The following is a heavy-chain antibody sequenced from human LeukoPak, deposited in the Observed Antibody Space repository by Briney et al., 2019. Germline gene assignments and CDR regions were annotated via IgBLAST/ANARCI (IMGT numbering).Heavy chain of an antibody. Sequence: GGSLRLSCTASGFMFSSYEMIWVRQAPGEGPEWLSYISPSGSITHYAESVKGRFTVSRDNAKNSLYLQMNSLRVEDTAVYYCARDSLHDYGGSGYGYYFDYWGQGTLVTVSS. CDR3: ARDSLHDYGGSGYGYYFDY. CDR1: GFMFSSYE. V-gene: IGHV3-48*03. J-gene: IGHJ4*02. D-gene: IGHD3-22*01. CDR2: ISPSGSIT.